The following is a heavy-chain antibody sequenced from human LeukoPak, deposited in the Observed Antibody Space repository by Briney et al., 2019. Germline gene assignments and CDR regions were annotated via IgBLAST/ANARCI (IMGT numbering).Heavy chain of an antibody. V-gene: IGHV3-30*02. CDR2: LRYDGSNE. CDR3: AKEYSSGWYYFDY. J-gene: IGHJ4*02. CDR1: GMTFSSYA. D-gene: IGHD6-19*01. Sequence: PGGSLRLSCAASGMTFSSYALHWVRQAPGKGLEWVASLRYDGSNEYYADSVKGRFTISRDNSKNTLHLQMNNLRAEDMAVYYCAKEYSSGWYYFDYWGQGTLVTVSS.